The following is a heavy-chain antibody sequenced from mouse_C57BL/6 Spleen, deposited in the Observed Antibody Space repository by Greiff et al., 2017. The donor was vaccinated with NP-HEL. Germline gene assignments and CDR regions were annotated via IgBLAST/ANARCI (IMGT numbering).Heavy chain of an antibody. D-gene: IGHD2-2*01. Sequence: VQLQQPGAELVMPGASVKLSCKASGYTFTSYWMHWVKQRPGQGLEWIGEIDPSDSYTNYNQKFKGKSTLTVDKSSSTAYMQLSSLTSEDSAVYYCARRSTMVPYYYAMDYWGQGTSVTVSS. V-gene: IGHV1-69*01. CDR2: IDPSDSYT. CDR3: ARRSTMVPYYYAMDY. CDR1: GYTFTSYW. J-gene: IGHJ4*01.